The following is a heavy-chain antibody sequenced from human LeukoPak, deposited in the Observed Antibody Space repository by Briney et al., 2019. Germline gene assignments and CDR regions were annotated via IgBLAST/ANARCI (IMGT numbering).Heavy chain of an antibody. CDR1: GFTFSSYG. Sequence: PGGSLRLSCAASGFTFSSYGMHWVRQAPGKGLEWVAVIWYDGSNKYYADSVKGRFTISRDNSKNTLYLQMNSLRAEDTAVYYCAKGRGYSSSSLDYWGQGTLVTVSS. CDR3: AKGRGYSSSSLDY. D-gene: IGHD6-6*01. J-gene: IGHJ4*02. V-gene: IGHV3-33*06. CDR2: IWYDGSNK.